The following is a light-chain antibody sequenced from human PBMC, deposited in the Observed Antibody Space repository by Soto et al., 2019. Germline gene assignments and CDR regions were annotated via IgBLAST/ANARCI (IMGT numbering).Light chain of an antibody. CDR1: SSNIGNNY. CDR3: GTWDSSLSVHV. Sequence: QSALAQPPSVSAAPGQKVTISCSGSSSNIGNNYVSWYQQVPGTAPKLLIYDNNKRPSGNPDRFSGSKSGTSATLGISGLQTGDEADYYCGTWDSSLSVHVFGTGTK. CDR2: DNN. J-gene: IGLJ1*01. V-gene: IGLV1-51*01.